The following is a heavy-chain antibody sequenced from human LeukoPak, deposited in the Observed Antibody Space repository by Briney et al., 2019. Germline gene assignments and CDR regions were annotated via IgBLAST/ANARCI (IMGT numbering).Heavy chain of an antibody. V-gene: IGHV1-2*02. J-gene: IGHJ4*02. CDR3: TRSVRNGHIDY. CDR1: GYTFTGYY. D-gene: IGHD2-21*01. Sequence: ASVKVSCKASGYTFTGYYMHWVRQAPGQGLEWMGWINPNSGGTNYAQKFQGRVTMTRSTSISTAYMELSSLRFEDTAVYYCTRSVRNGHIDYWGQGTLVTVSS. CDR2: INPNSGGT.